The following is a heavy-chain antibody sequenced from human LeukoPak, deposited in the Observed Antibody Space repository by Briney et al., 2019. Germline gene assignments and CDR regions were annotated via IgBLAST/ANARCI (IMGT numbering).Heavy chain of an antibody. J-gene: IGHJ3*02. CDR1: GGTFSSYA. D-gene: IGHD3-22*01. Sequence: SVKVSCKASGGTFSSYAISWVRQAPGQGLEWMGGIIPIFGTANYAQKFQGRVTITTDESTSTAYMELSSLRSEDTAVYYCARDPYYYDSSGYYRGGAFDIWGQGTMVTVSS. CDR2: IIPIFGTA. V-gene: IGHV1-69*05. CDR3: ARDPYYYDSSGYYRGGAFDI.